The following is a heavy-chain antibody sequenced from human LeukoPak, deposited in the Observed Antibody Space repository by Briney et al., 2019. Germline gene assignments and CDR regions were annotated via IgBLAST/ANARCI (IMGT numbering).Heavy chain of an antibody. J-gene: IGHJ4*02. Sequence: RGSPRLSCAASGFTFSNYAMSWVRQAPGKGLEWVSTISGTTGNTYYADSVKGRFTISRDSSKSTMYLQMNSLRAEDTAVYYCAKVFRSGGSCYPDWGQGTLVTVSS. CDR1: GFTFSNYA. CDR2: ISGTTGNT. CDR3: AKVFRSGGSCYPD. V-gene: IGHV3-23*01. D-gene: IGHD2-15*01.